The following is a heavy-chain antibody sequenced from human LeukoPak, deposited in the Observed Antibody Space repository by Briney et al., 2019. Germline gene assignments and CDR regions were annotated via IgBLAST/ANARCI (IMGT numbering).Heavy chain of an antibody. CDR2: IYPGDSDT. V-gene: IGHV5-51*01. CDR3: ARRRYCSSTSCSYGMDV. CDR1: GYRFTSYW. Sequence: GESLKISCKGSGYRFTSYWIGWVRQMPGKGLEWMGIIYPGDSDTRYSPSFQGQVTISADKSINTAYLQWSSLKASDTAMYYCARRRYCSSTSCSYGMDVWGQGTTVTVSS. D-gene: IGHD2-2*01. J-gene: IGHJ6*02.